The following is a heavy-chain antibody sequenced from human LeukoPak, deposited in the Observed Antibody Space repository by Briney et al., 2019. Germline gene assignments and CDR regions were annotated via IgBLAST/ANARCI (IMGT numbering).Heavy chain of an antibody. CDR3: ARAERAVAGTGYFDP. J-gene: IGHJ5*02. Sequence: SQTLSLTCTVSGGSISSGSYYWSWIRQPAGKGLEWIGRIHTSGSTNYIPSLKSRVTISVDTSKNQFSLKLSSVTAADTAVYYCARAERAVAGTGYFDPWGQGTLVTVSS. CDR1: GGSISSGSYY. D-gene: IGHD6-19*01. V-gene: IGHV4-61*02. CDR2: IHTSGST.